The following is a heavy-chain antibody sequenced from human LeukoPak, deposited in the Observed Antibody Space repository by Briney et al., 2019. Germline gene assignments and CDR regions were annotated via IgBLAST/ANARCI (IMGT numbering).Heavy chain of an antibody. V-gene: IGHV3-7*03. Sequence: KGLEWVGNIKHAGSEKQDGSEKNYVDSVKGRFTMSRDNAKNSLYLQMNSLRAEDSVLYYCAKGISGGLSGQLDYWGQGTLVTVSS. D-gene: IGHD2-8*02. J-gene: IGHJ4*02. CDR3: AKGISGGLSGQLDY. CDR2: IKHAGSEKQDGSEK.